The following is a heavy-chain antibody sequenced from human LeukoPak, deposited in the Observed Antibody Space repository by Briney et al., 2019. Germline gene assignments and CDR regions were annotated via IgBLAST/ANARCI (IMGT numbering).Heavy chain of an antibody. V-gene: IGHV3-11*06. J-gene: IGHJ4*02. CDR1: GFTFSDYY. Sequence: GGSLRLSCAASGFTFSDYYMSWIRQAPGKGLEWVSYISSGSSYTNYADSVKGRFTISRDNAKNSLYLQMNSLRAEDTAVYYCARVLRSSTSCYGSDPYYFDYWGRGTLVTVSS. D-gene: IGHD2-2*01. CDR3: ARVLRSSTSCYGSDPYYFDY. CDR2: ISSGSSYT.